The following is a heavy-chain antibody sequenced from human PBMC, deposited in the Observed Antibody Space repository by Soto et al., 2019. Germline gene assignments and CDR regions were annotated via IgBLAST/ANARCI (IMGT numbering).Heavy chain of an antibody. CDR3: ARGQSIVAAIYYFDY. D-gene: IGHD5-12*01. J-gene: IGHJ4*02. CDR2: VYQSGRT. Sequence: TSETLSLTCSVSGAYVSSAGYSWSWIRQPPGKGLEWIGYVYQSGRTYGSVTTSYNPSLKSRVTISVDRSTNQFSLKLISVTAADTAVYFCARGQSIVAAIYYFDYWGQGSLVTVSS. V-gene: IGHV4-30-4*07. CDR1: GAYVSSAGYS.